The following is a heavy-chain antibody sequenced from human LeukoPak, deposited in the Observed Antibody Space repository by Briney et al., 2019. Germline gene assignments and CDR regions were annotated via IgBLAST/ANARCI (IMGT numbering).Heavy chain of an antibody. V-gene: IGHV3-30*04. J-gene: IGHJ4*02. CDR3: AKADSSGYPPHFDY. D-gene: IGHD3-22*01. CDR1: GFTFSDYA. CDR2: ISYDGSRK. Sequence: GGSLRLSCAASGFTFSDYALHWVRQAPGKGLQWVAVISYDGSRKYYADSVKGRFTISRDKSKNTLYLQMNSLRAEDTAVYYCAKADSSGYPPHFDYWGQGTLVTVSS.